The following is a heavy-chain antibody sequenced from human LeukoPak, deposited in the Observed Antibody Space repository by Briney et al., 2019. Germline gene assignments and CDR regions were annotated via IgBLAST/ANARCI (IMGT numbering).Heavy chain of an antibody. D-gene: IGHD3-10*01. CDR2: ISAYNGNT. J-gene: IGHJ5*02. CDR3: ARDGPAYGSGRMGWFDP. V-gene: IGHV1-18*01. Sequence: ASVKVSCKASRYTFTNYGISWVRQAPGQGLEWMGWISAYNGNTKFAQKLQSRVTMTTDTSTSTAYMELRSLRSDDTAVYYCARDGPAYGSGRMGWFDPWGQGTLVTVSS. CDR1: RYTFTNYG.